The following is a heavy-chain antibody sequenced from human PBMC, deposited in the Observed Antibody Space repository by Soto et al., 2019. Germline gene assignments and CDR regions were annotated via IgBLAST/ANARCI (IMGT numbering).Heavy chain of an antibody. CDR3: ARGRVEDSSGWATYFDY. J-gene: IGHJ4*02. CDR1: GFTFSGYS. D-gene: IGHD6-19*01. V-gene: IGHV3-64*01. CDR2: INTNGVNT. Sequence: EVQLVESGGGLVQPGGSLRLSCAASGFTFSGYSMFWVRQAPGKGREYVSAINTNGVNTFYAKSVKGRFTISRDNSKNAIYLRMGSLRAEDMAVYYCARGRVEDSSGWATYFDYWGQGTLVTVSS.